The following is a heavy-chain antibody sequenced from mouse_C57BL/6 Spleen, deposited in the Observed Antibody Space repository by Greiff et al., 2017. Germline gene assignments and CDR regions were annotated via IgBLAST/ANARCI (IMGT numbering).Heavy chain of an antibody. J-gene: IGHJ4*01. CDR3: ARRAVTTVYAMDY. V-gene: IGHV1-52*01. CDR1: GYTFTSYW. CDR2: IDPSDSET. D-gene: IGHD1-1*01. Sequence: QVQLQQPGAELVRPGSSVKLSCKASGYTFTSYWMHWVKQRPIQGLEWIGNIDPSDSETHYNQKFKDKATLTVDKSSSTAYMQLSSLTSEDSAVYYCARRAVTTVYAMDYWGQGTSVTVSS.